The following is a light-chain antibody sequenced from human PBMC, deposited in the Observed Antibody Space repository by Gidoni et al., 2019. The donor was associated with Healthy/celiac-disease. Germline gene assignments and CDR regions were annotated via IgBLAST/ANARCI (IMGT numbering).Light chain of an antibody. CDR3: QQYNNWPIT. CDR1: QSVSSN. CDR2: GAS. V-gene: IGKV3-15*01. Sequence: EIVMTQSPATLSVSPGQRATLSCRASQSVSSNLAWYQQKPGQAPRLLIYGASTRATGIPARFSGSGSGIEFTLTISSLQSEDFAVYYCQQYNNWPITFXXXTRLEIK. J-gene: IGKJ5*01.